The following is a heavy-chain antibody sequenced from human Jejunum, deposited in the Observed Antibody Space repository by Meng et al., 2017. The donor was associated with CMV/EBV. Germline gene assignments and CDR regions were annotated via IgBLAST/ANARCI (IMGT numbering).Heavy chain of an antibody. CDR2: LNSDGSST. J-gene: IGHJ4*02. CDR3: ARRSSLGGFFDS. V-gene: IGHV3-74*01. Sequence: EVQLVESGGGLVQPGGSLRLSCAASGFTFNNYWMHWVRQAPGKGLVWVSRLNSDGSSTNYADSVKGRFTISRDNAKNTLFLQMNSLRAEDTAVYYCARRSSLGGFFDSWGQGSLVTVSS. D-gene: IGHD6-13*01. CDR1: GFTFNNYW.